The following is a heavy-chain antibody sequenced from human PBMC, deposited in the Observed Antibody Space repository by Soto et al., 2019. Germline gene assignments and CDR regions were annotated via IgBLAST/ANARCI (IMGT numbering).Heavy chain of an antibody. V-gene: IGHV1-3*01. J-gene: IGHJ4*02. Sequence: ASVKVSCKASGYTFTSYAMHWVRQAPGQRLEWMGWINAGNGNTKYSLKFQGRVTITRDTSASTAYMELSSLRSEDTAVYYCARAGVRFLELSIPPDYWGQGTLVTVSS. CDR1: GYTFTSYA. CDR3: ARAGVRFLELSIPPDY. CDR2: INAGNGNT. D-gene: IGHD3-3*01.